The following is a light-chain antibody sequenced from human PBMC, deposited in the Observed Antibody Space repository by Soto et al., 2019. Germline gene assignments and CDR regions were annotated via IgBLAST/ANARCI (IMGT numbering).Light chain of an antibody. Sequence: QPVLTQSPSASASLGASVKLTCTLSSGHSSYAIAWHQQQPEKGPRYLMKLNSDGSHNKGDGIPDRFSGYSSGAERYLTISSLQSEDEADYYCQTWGTGIRVFGGGTKVTVL. CDR3: QTWGTGIRV. J-gene: IGLJ3*02. V-gene: IGLV4-69*01. CDR1: SGHSSYA. CDR2: LNSDGSH.